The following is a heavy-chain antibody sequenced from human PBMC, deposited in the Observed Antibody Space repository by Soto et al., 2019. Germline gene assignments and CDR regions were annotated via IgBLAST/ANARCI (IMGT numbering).Heavy chain of an antibody. V-gene: IGHV1-69*02. CDR1: GGTFSSYT. Sequence: QVQLVQSGAEVKKPGSSVKVSCKASGGTFSSYTISWVRQAPGQGLEWMGRIIPILSIANYAQKFQGRVTITADKSTTTANMELISLRSEDTAVYYCACSSSAIYYYYYIDVWCKGTTVTVSS. D-gene: IGHD6-6*01. J-gene: IGHJ6*03. CDR3: ACSSSAIYYYYYIDV. CDR2: IIPILSIA.